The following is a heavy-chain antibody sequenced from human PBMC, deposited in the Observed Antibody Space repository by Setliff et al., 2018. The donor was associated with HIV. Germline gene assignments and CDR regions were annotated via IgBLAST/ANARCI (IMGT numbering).Heavy chain of an antibody. D-gene: IGHD3-3*01. V-gene: IGHV4-59*01. J-gene: IGHJ4*02. CDR3: ARGVNFDY. CDR1: GGSFSGYY. Sequence: KASETLSLTCSVSGGSFSGYYWSWIRQPPGKGLEWIGYIYIYNSGSTNYNPSLTSRVTISADTSRNQFSLKLTSVTAADTAIYYCARGVNFDYWGQGTLVTVS. CDR2: IYIYNSGST.